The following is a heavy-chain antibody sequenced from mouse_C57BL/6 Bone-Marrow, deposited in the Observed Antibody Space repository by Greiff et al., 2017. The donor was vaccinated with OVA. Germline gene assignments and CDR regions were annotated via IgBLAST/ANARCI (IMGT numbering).Heavy chain of an antibody. D-gene: IGHD1-1*01. CDR1: GYSITSGYY. V-gene: IGHV3-6*01. Sequence: VQLKESGPGLVKPSQSLSLTCSVTGYSITSGYYWNWIRQFPGNKLEWMGYISYDGSNNYNPSLKNRISITRDTSKNQFFLKLNSVTTEDTATYYCASPRLLRYWYFDVWGTGTTVTVSS. CDR3: ASPRLLRYWYFDV. CDR2: ISYDGSN. J-gene: IGHJ1*03.